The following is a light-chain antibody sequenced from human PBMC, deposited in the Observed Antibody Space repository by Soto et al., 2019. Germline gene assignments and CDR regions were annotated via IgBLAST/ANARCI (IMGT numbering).Light chain of an antibody. CDR3: QQYGSSPYT. V-gene: IGKV3-20*01. J-gene: IGKJ2*01. Sequence: EIVLTQSPGTLSLSPGERATLSCRASQSVSSSYLAWYQHKPGQAPRLLIYGASSRATGIPDRFSGSGSGADFTLTISRLEPEDFAVYYCQQYGSSPYTFGQGTKVDIK. CDR1: QSVSSSY. CDR2: GAS.